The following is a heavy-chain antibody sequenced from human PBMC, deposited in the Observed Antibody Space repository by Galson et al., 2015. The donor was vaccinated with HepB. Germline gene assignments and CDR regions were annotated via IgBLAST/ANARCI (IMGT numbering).Heavy chain of an antibody. CDR3: ARDLRAADYYYYMDV. V-gene: IGHV3-66*01. D-gene: IGHD2-15*01. J-gene: IGHJ6*03. CDR1: GFTVSSNY. Sequence: LRLSCAASGFTVSSNYMSWVRQAPGKGLEWVSVIYSGGSTCYADSVKGRFTISRDNSKNTLYLQMNSLRAEDTAVYYCARDLRAADYYYYMDVWGKGTTVTVSS. CDR2: IYSGGST.